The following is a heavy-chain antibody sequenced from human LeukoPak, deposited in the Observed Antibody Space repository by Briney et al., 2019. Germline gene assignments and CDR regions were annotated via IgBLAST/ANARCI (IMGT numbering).Heavy chain of an antibody. CDR2: INPSGGST. CDR1: GYTFTSYY. Sequence: ASVKFSCKASGYTFTSYYMHWVRQAPGQGLEWMGIINPSGGSTSYAKKFQGRVTMTRDTSTSTVYMELSSLRSEDTAVYYCAREGSIAVAGLDYWGQGNLVPVSS. V-gene: IGHV1-46*01. CDR3: AREGSIAVAGLDY. J-gene: IGHJ4*02. D-gene: IGHD6-19*01.